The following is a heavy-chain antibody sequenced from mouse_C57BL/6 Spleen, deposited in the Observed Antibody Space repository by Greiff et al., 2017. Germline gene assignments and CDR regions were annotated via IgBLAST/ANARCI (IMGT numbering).Heavy chain of an antibody. Sequence: QVQLQQPGAELVKPGASVKLSCKASGYTFTSYWMQWVKPRPGQCLEWIGEIDPSDSYTKYNQKFKGKATLTVYKSSSTAYMQLSSLTSEDSAVYDCARGRLRLNWYFDVWGTGTTVTVSS. V-gene: IGHV1-50*01. CDR1: GYTFTSYW. J-gene: IGHJ1*03. CDR3: ARGRLRLNWYFDV. CDR2: IDPSDSYT. D-gene: IGHD2-4*01.